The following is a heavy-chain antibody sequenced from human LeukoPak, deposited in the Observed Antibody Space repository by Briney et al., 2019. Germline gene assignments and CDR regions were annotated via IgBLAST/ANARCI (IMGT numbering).Heavy chain of an antibody. CDR3: ARGRRGHHRITIFGVINWFDP. V-gene: IGHV1-8*01. D-gene: IGHD3-3*01. J-gene: IGHJ5*02. CDR1: GYTFTSYD. Sequence: ASVKVSCKASGYTFTSYDINWVRQATGQGPEWMGWMNPNSGNTGYAQKFQGRVTMTRNTSISTAYMELSSLRSEDTAVYYCARGRRGHHRITIFGVINWFDPWGQGTLVTVSS. CDR2: MNPNSGNT.